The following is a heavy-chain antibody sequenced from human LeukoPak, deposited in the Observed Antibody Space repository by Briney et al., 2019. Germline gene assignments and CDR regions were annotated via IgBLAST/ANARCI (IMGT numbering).Heavy chain of an antibody. J-gene: IGHJ4*02. Sequence: GTSVKVSCKASGFTFTSSAMQWVRQARGQRLEWIGWIVVGSGNTNYAQEFQERVTITRDMSTSTAYMELSSLRSEDTAVYYCASTDYYDSSGSIYYFDYWGQGTLVTVSS. D-gene: IGHD3-22*01. V-gene: IGHV1-58*02. CDR3: ASTDYYDSSGSIYYFDY. CDR1: GFTFTSSA. CDR2: IVVGSGNT.